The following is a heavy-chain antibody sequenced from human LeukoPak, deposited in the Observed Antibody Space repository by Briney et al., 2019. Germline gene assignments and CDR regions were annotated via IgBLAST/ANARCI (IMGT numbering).Heavy chain of an antibody. CDR3: SRAEYGYYFDC. J-gene: IGHJ4*02. V-gene: IGHV3-33*01. CDR1: GFTFSSYG. D-gene: IGHD2/OR15-2a*01. Sequence: GGSLTLSCPPSGFTFSSYGMHWVRQAPGKGLEWVAVIWYDGSNKYYADSVKGRFTISRDNSKNTLYLQMNSLRAEDTSVYYCSRAEYGYYFDCWGQGTLVTVAS. CDR2: IWYDGSNK.